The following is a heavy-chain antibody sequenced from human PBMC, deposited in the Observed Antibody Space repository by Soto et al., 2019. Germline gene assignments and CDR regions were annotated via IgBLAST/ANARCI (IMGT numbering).Heavy chain of an antibody. CDR1: GFTFTSYA. Sequence: EVQLLESGGGLVQPEGSLRLSCAASGFTFTSYAMGWVRQAPGKGLAWVSVVSSGGSTYYADSVTGRFTVSRDNSKNTLSLQMNSLRAEDTAVYYCAKRRGAGGHFDYWGQGALVTVSS. J-gene: IGHJ4*02. D-gene: IGHD2-15*01. CDR2: VSSGGST. CDR3: AKRRGAGGHFDY. V-gene: IGHV3-23*01.